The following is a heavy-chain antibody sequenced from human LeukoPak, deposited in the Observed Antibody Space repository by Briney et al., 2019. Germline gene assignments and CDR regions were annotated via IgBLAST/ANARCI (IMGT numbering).Heavy chain of an antibody. CDR1: GFTVSSNY. J-gene: IGHJ4*02. CDR2: IYSGGST. CDR3: ATQNFDY. V-gene: IGHV3-66*01. Sequence: GGSLRLSCAASGFTVSSNYMSWVRQAPGKGLEWVSVIYSGGSTYYADSVKGRFTISRDNSKNTLSLQMNSLRDDDTALYYCATQNFDYWGPGTLVTVSS.